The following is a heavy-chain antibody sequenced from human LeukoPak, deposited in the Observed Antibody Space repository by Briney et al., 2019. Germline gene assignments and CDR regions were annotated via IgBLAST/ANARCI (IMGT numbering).Heavy chain of an antibody. CDR2: ISWNSGSI. J-gene: IGHJ6*02. V-gene: IGHV3-9*01. CDR3: AKDIHSGYDSSGYHNYYYYGMDV. Sequence: GRSLRLSCAASGFTFDDYAMHWVRHAPGKGLEWVSGISWNSGSIGYADSVKGRFTISRDNAKNSLYLQMNSLRAEDTALYYCAKDIHSGYDSSGYHNYYYYGMDVWGQGTTVTVSS. CDR1: GFTFDDYA. D-gene: IGHD3-22*01.